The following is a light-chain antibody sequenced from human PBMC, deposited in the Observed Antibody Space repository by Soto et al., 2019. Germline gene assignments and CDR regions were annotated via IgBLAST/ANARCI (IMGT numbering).Light chain of an antibody. V-gene: IGKV3-20*01. CDR2: GAS. CDR3: QQYGTLPTT. Sequence: EIVLTHSPGTLSLSPGEIATLSCRASQSVSSSYLAWYQQKPGQAPRLLIYGASSRATGIPDRFSGSGSGTDFTLTISRLEPEDFAVYYCQQYGTLPTTFGPGTKVDIK. J-gene: IGKJ3*01. CDR1: QSVSSSY.